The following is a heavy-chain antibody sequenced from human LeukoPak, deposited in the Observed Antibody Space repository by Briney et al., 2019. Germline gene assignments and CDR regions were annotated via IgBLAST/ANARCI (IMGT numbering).Heavy chain of an antibody. CDR1: GFTFSSYS. V-gene: IGHV3-21*01. CDR3: AREAGDGYNLPYFDY. D-gene: IGHD5-24*01. Sequence: GGSLRLSCAASGFTFSSYSMNWVRQAPGKGLEWVSSISSSSSYIYYADSVKGRFTISRDNAKNSLYLQMNSLRAEDTAVYYCAREAGDGYNLPYFDYWGQGTLVTVSS. J-gene: IGHJ4*02. CDR2: ISSSSSYI.